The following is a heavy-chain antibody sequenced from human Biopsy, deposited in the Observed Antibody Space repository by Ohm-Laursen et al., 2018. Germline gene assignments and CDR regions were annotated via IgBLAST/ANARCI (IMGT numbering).Heavy chain of an antibody. J-gene: IGHJ2*01. D-gene: IGHD3-22*01. CDR1: GGSIISYY. Sequence: TLSLTCTVSGGSIISYYWNWIRQPAGKGLEWIGRIYSSGGTKYNPSLKSRVTISVDTSKNHFSLRLRSVTPADTAIYYCARDRGFYSDRTVPGYFDLWGRGTLVTVSS. CDR2: IYSSGGT. CDR3: ARDRGFYSDRTVPGYFDL. V-gene: IGHV4-4*07.